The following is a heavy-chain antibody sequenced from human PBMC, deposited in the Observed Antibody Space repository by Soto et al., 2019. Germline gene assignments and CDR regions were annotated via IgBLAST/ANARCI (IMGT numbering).Heavy chain of an antibody. D-gene: IGHD3-10*01. CDR1: GDTFNFYS. CDR3: ASSYGSGYRACDY. Sequence: QVQLVQSGAEVKRPGSSVKVSCKASGDTFNFYSINWVRQAPGLGLEWMGRVNPIVSMSNYAQKFQGRVTMTADKSTSTGYRELRSLRSADKAIYYCASSYGSGYRACDYWGQGALVTVSS. J-gene: IGHJ4*02. V-gene: IGHV1-69*02. CDR2: VNPIVSMS.